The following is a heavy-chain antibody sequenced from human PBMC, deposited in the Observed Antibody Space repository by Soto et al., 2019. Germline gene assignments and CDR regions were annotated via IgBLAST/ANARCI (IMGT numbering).Heavy chain of an antibody. CDR2: IIPIFGTA. Sequence: SVKVSCKASGGTFSSYAISWVRQAPGQGLEWMGGIIPIFGTASYAQKFQGRVTITADESTSTAYMELSSLRSEDTAVYYCARAPCGGDCYSEYYYGMDVWGQGTTVTVSS. CDR1: GGTFSSYA. D-gene: IGHD2-21*02. J-gene: IGHJ6*02. CDR3: ARAPCGGDCYSEYYYGMDV. V-gene: IGHV1-69*01.